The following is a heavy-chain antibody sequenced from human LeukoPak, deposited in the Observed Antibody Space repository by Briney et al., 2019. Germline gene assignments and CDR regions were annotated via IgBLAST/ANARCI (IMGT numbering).Heavy chain of an antibody. D-gene: IGHD3-16*02. CDR3: ARGRDYVWGSYRYLFDY. CDR1: GGSISSYY. J-gene: IGHJ4*02. V-gene: IGHV4-59*01. CDR2: VYYSGST. Sequence: SETLSLTCTVSGGSISSYYWSWIRQPPGKGLEWIGYVYYSGSTNYNPSLKSRVTISVDTSKNQFSLKLSSVTAADTAVYYCARGRDYVWGSYRYLFDYWGQGTLVTVSS.